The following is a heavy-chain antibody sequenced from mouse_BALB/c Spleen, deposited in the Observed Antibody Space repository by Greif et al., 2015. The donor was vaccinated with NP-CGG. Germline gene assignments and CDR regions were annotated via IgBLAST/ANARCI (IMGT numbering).Heavy chain of an antibody. CDR2: IWAGGST. CDR1: GFSLTSYG. CDR3: ARDGYYAMDY. J-gene: IGHJ4*01. V-gene: IGHV2-9*02. Sequence: VQRVESGPGLMAPSQSLSITCTVSGFSLTSYGVHWVRQPPGKGLEWLGVIWAGGSTNYNSALMSRLSISKDNSKSQVFLKMNSLQTDDTAMYYCARDGYYAMDYWGQGTSVTVSS.